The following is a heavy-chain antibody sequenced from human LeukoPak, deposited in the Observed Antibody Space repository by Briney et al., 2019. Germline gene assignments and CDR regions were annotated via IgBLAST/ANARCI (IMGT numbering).Heavy chain of an antibody. CDR3: ARGALHIVVVTAIAHIRRYWYFDL. D-gene: IGHD2-21*02. J-gene: IGHJ2*01. CDR1: GGSFSGYY. CDR2: INHSGST. Sequence: SETLSLTCAVYGGSFSGYYWSWIRQPPGKGLEWIGEINHSGSTNYNPSLKSRVTISVDTSKNQFSLKLSSVTAADTAVYYCARGALHIVVVTAIAHIRRYWYFDLWGRGTLVTVPS. V-gene: IGHV4-34*01.